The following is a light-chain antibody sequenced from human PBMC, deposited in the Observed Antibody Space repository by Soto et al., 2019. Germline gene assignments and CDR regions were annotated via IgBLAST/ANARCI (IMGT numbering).Light chain of an antibody. CDR2: ATV. CDR3: QQAHSLPWT. CDR1: QGVSSW. V-gene: IGKV1-12*01. J-gene: IGKJ1*01. Sequence: DIPMTQSPSSVSASVGERVTITCRASQGVSSWLAWYQQKPGKPPTLLIYATVTLERGVPSRFSGSGTGTDFTFTISNLQPEDCAIYYCQQAHSLPWTFGQGTKVEIK.